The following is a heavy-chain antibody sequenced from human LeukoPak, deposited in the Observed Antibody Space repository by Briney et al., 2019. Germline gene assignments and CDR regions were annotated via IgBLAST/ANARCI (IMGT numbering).Heavy chain of an antibody. D-gene: IGHD1-26*01. CDR2: IYYNGHT. V-gene: IGHV4-31*03. Sequence: PSQTLSLTCTVSGGSISNGGYYWSWIRQLPGKGLEWIGYIYYNGHTYYNPSLKSRVVISVDTSKNQFSLKLSSVTAADTAVYYCARVGGKGTFDPWGQGTLVTVSS. CDR3: ARVGGKGTFDP. CDR1: GGSISNGGYY. J-gene: IGHJ5*02.